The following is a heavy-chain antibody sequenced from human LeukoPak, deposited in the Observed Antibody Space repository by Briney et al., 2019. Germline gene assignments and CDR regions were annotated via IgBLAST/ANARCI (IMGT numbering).Heavy chain of an antibody. V-gene: IGHV4-4*07. CDR1: GASISNYY. CDR2: MYTTGST. D-gene: IGHD3-9*01. CDR3: ARTHFDSLGWFDP. Sequence: KPSETLSLTCTVSGASISNYYWSWIRQPAGKGLEWIGRMYTTGSTNYNPSLKSRVTMSLDTSKNQFSLKLTSVTAADTALYFCARTHFDSLGWFDPWGQGIQVIVSS. J-gene: IGHJ5*02.